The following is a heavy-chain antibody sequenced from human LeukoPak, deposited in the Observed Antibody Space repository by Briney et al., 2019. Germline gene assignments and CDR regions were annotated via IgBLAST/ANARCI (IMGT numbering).Heavy chain of an antibody. CDR2: IWYDGSNK. CDR1: GFTFSSYA. Sequence: GRSLRLSCAASGFTFSSYAMHWVRQAPGKGLEWVAVIWYDGSNKYYADSVKGRFTISRDNSKNTLYLQMNSLRAEDTAVYYCASPADVDTAMIVYWGQGTLVTVSS. V-gene: IGHV3-33*08. CDR3: ASPADVDTAMIVY. J-gene: IGHJ4*02. D-gene: IGHD5-18*01.